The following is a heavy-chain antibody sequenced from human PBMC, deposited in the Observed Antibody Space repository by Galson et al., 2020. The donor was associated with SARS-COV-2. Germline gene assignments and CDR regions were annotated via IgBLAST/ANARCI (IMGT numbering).Heavy chain of an antibody. Sequence: SETLSLTCTVSSGSISSSSYYWDWIRQPPGKGLEWIANIHYGGSIYYNPSLKSRVTISIHTSKNQFSLKLTSVTAADTAIYYCTRVNDGSGSYSSPWGQGTLVTVSS. D-gene: IGHD3-10*01. CDR1: SGSISSSSYY. J-gene: IGHJ5*01. CDR3: TRVNDGSGSYSSP. V-gene: IGHV4-39*07. CDR2: IHYGGSI.